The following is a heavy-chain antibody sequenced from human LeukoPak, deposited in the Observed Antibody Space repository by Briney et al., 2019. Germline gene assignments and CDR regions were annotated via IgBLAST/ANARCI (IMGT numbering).Heavy chain of an antibody. V-gene: IGHV4-4*07. CDR3: AREDGSSYRGLDY. J-gene: IGHJ4*02. Sequence: SETLSLTCTVSGGSITSYYWSWIRQPAGKGLEWNGRVYTSGNTNYNPSLKSRVTMSVDTSKNQFSLNLTSVTAADTALYYCAREDGSSYRGLDYWGQGTLVTVSS. CDR1: GGSITSYY. CDR2: VYTSGNT. D-gene: IGHD1-26*01.